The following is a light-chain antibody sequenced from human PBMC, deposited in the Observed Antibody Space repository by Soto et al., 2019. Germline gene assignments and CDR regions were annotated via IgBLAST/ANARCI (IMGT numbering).Light chain of an antibody. J-gene: IGLJ1*01. V-gene: IGLV2-14*01. Sequence: QSALTQPASVSGSPGQSITISCTGTSSDVGGYNYVSWYQQHPGKAPKLMIYDVSNRPSGVSNRFSGSKSGNTASLTISGLQAEDEADYYCSSYTISSTGYVFGTGTKLTVL. CDR2: DVS. CDR1: SSDVGGYNY. CDR3: SSYTISSTGYV.